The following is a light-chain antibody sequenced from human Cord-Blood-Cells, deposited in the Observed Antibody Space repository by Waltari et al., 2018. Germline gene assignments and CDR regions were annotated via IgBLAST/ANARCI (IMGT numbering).Light chain of an antibody. CDR2: GAS. CDR3: QQYGSSPWT. V-gene: IGKV3-20*01. J-gene: IGKJ1*01. Sequence: EIVLTQSPGTLSLSPGERATLSCRASQSVSSSYLAWYQQKPGQAPRLRIYGASSRATGIPDRFSGSASGTDFTLTISRLEPEDFAVYYCQQYGSSPWTFGQGTKVEIK. CDR1: QSVSSSY.